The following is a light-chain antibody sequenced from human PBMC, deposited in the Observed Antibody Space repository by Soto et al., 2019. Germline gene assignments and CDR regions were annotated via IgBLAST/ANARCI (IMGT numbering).Light chain of an antibody. CDR1: SSDVGNYNF. J-gene: IGLJ1*01. CDR2: EVS. V-gene: IGLV2-8*01. Sequence: QSALTQPPSASGSPGQSVTISCTGTSSDVGNYNFVSWYQQHPGKAPKLIIYEVSKRPSGVPDRFSGSKSGNTASLTVSGLQADDEADYYCGSYAGSSYVFGTGTKDTVL. CDR3: GSYAGSSYV.